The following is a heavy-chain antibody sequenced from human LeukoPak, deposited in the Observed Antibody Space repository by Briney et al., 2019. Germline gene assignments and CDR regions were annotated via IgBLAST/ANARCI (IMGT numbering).Heavy chain of an antibody. CDR1: GFTVSSYG. V-gene: IGHV3-30*02. J-gene: IGHJ5*02. CDR2: IRYDGSNT. Sequence: GGSLRLSCAASGFTVSSYGMHWVRQAPGKGLEWVAFIRYDGSNTFYADSVKGRFTISRDNSKNTLYPQMNSLRGEDTAVYYCAKDTTGDQNWFDPWGQGTLVTVSS. CDR3: AKDTTGDQNWFDP. D-gene: IGHD7-27*01.